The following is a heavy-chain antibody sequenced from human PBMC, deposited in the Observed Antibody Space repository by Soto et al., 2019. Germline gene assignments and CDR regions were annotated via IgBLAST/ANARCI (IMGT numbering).Heavy chain of an antibody. Sequence: QVQLQESGPGLVKPSQTLSLTCTVSGGSISSGGYYWSWIRQHPGKGLEWIGYIYYSGRTYYNPSLKRRVTISVDTSKNQFSLKLSSVTAADTAVYYCARDSGVVVVAATARGFDYWGQGTLVTVSS. CDR3: ARDSGVVVVAATARGFDY. J-gene: IGHJ4*02. V-gene: IGHV4-31*03. D-gene: IGHD2-15*01. CDR2: IYYSGRT. CDR1: GGSISSGGYY.